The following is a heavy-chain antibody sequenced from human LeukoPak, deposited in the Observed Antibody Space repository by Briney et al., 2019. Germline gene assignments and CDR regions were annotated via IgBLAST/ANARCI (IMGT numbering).Heavy chain of an antibody. CDR1: GFSLSTSGVG. J-gene: IGHJ4*02. D-gene: IGHD2-15*01. CDR3: AHSDLGYCSGGSCLDY. Sequence: ESGPTLVNPTQTLTLTCTFSGFSLSTSGVGVGWIRQPPGKALEWLALIYWDDDKRYSPSLKSRLTITKDTSKNPVVLTMTNMDPVDTATYYCAHSDLGYCSGGSCLDYWGQGTLVTVSS. V-gene: IGHV2-5*02. CDR2: IYWDDDK.